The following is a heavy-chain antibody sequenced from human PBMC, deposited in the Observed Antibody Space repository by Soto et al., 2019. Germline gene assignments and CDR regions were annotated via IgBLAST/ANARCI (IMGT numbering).Heavy chain of an antibody. CDR2: IYYSGST. CDR3: ARAPRGNYGYPSYFDY. J-gene: IGHJ4*02. CDR1: GGSISSYY. V-gene: IGHV4-59*01. D-gene: IGHD3-10*01. Sequence: SETLSLTCTVSGGSISSYYWSWIRQPPGKGLEWIGYIYYSGSTNYNPSLKSRVTISVDTSKNQFSMKLSSVTAADTAVFYCARAPRGNYGYPSYFDYWGQGTLVTVSS.